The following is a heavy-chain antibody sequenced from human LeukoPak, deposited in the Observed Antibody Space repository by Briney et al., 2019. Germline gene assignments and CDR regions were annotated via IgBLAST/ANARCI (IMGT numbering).Heavy chain of an antibody. CDR3: ARDDYYGSGSSDY. D-gene: IGHD3-10*01. Sequence: SETLSLTCAVSGGSISSGGYSWSWIRQPPGKGLEWIGYIYHSGSTYYNPSLKSRVTISVDRSKNQFSLKLSSVTAADTAVYYCARDDYYGSGSSDYWGQGTLVTVSS. CDR1: GGSISSGGYS. J-gene: IGHJ4*02. CDR2: IYHSGST. V-gene: IGHV4-30-2*01.